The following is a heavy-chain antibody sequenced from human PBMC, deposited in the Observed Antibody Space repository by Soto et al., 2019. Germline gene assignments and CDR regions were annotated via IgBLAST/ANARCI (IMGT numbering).Heavy chain of an antibody. CDR2: ISSGSSTI. J-gene: IGHJ4*02. Sequence: GGSLRLSCAASGFTFSSYNMNWVRQAPGKGLEWVSHISSGSSTIYYADSVKGRFTVSRDNVKNSLYLQMNSLRDEDTAVYYCARVRFSSSSYYFDYWGQGTLVTVSS. D-gene: IGHD6-13*01. CDR1: GFTFSSYN. CDR3: ARVRFSSSSYYFDY. V-gene: IGHV3-48*02.